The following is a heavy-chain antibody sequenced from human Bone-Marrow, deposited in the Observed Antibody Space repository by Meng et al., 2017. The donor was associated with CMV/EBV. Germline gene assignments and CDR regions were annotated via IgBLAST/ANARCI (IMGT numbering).Heavy chain of an antibody. V-gene: IGHV3-74*01. CDR3: ARVGGRSYDFWSGYPNTYYYYGMDV. Sequence: GESLKIPCAASGFTFSSYWMHWVRQAPGKGLVWVSRINSDGSSTSYADSVKGRFTISRDNAKNTLYLQMNSLRAEDTAVYYCARVGGRSYDFWSGYPNTYYYYGMDVWGQGTTVTVSS. J-gene: IGHJ6*02. CDR1: GFTFSSYW. CDR2: INSDGSST. D-gene: IGHD3-3*01.